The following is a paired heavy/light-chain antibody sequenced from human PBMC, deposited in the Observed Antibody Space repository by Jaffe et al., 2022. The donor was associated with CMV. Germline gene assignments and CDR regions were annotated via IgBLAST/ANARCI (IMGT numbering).Light chain of an antibody. CDR1: QGISSW. J-gene: IGKJ2*01. CDR2: AAS. CDR3: QQANSFPYT. Sequence: DIQMTQSPSSVSASVGDRVTITCRASQGISSWLTWYQQKPGKAPKLLIYAASNLQSGVPSRFSGSGSGTDFTLTISSLQPEDFATYYCQQANSFPYTFGQGTKVEIK. V-gene: IGKV1-12*01.
Heavy chain of an antibody. CDR2: FYYSGST. CDR3: ARLMGPPEYYDTLTGYYRNDIYRGWFDY. Sequence: QLQLQESGPGLVKPSETLSLTCTVSDGSISSNSYSWGWVRQPPGKGLEWIGTFYYSGSTYYNPSLKSRVTISVDTSKNQFSLKLSSVTAADTALYYCARLMGPPEYYDTLTGYYRNDIYRGWFDYWGQGTRVTVSS. J-gene: IGHJ4*02. D-gene: IGHD3-9*01. CDR1: DGSISSNSYS. V-gene: IGHV4-39*01.